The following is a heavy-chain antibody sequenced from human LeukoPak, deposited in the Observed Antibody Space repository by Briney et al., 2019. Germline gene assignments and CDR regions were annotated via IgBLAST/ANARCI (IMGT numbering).Heavy chain of an antibody. CDR1: GFTFSSYG. V-gene: IGHV3-30*03. D-gene: IGHD3-10*01. J-gene: IGHJ4*02. CDR3: AGVHVTVGSFY. CDR2: ISFDGNNK. Sequence: PGGSLRLSCAASGFTFSSYGMSRVRQAPGKGLEWVAVISFDGNNKYYADSVKGRFTISRDNSKNTLYLQMDSLTTEDTAVYYCAGVHVTVGSFYWGQGTLVTVSS.